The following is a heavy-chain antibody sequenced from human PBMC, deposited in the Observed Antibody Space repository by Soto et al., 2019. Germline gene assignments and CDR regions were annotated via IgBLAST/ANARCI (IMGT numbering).Heavy chain of an antibody. CDR1: V. Sequence: VGGWRRLATGQGLEWMGGIIPIFGTANYAQKFQGRVTITADKSTSTAYMELSSLRSEDTAVYYCARGGSTGGALRNPGGANAFEIRRNGTMVPGS. CDR2: IIPIFGTA. J-gene: IGHJ3*02. CDR3: ARGGSTGGALRNPGGANAFEI. D-gene: IGHD3-16*01. V-gene: IGHV1-69*06.